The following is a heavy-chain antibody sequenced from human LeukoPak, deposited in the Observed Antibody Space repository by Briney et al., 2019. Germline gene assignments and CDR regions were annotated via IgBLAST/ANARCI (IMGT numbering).Heavy chain of an antibody. CDR2: ISSNGGTT. CDR3: ARVPFSSGWYDY. V-gene: IGHV3-64*02. CDR1: GFIFSNFG. D-gene: IGHD6-19*01. Sequence: GGSLRLSCAASGFIFSNFGMHWVRQAPGRGLEFVSRISSNGGTTYYADSLKGRFTIFRDNSKNTVYLQMASLRPEDMAVYYCARVPFSSGWYDYWGQGTLVTVSS. J-gene: IGHJ4*02.